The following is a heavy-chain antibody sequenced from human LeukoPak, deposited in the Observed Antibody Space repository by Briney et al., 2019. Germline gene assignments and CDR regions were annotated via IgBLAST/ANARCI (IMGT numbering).Heavy chain of an antibody. D-gene: IGHD3-22*01. CDR3: ARVKYYDSSGYYDTPYYFDY. V-gene: IGHV3-9*01. Sequence: GGSLRLSCAASGFTFDDYSMHWVRQAPGKGLELVSGITRSSDSVDYADSVKGRFTISRDNVKNSLYLQMNSLRAEDTAVYYCARVKYYDSSGYYDTPYYFDYWGQGTLVTVSS. CDR2: ITRSSDSV. CDR1: GFTFDDYS. J-gene: IGHJ4*02.